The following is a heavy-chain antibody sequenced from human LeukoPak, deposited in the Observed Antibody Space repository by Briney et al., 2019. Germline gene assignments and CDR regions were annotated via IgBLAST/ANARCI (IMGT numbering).Heavy chain of an antibody. D-gene: IGHD5-18*01. J-gene: IGHJ4*02. CDR1: GGTFSSYA. CDR2: IILIFGTA. CDR3: ARDFFRGYSYGRYYFDY. V-gene: IGHV1-69*05. Sequence: SLKVSCKASGGTFSSYAISWVRQAPGQGLEWMSRIILIFGTANYAQKFQGRVTITTDESTSTAYMEQSSLRSEDTAVYYCARDFFRGYSYGRYYFDYWGQGTLVTVSS.